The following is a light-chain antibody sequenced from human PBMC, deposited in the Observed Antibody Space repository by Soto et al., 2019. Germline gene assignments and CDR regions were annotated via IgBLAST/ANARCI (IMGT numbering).Light chain of an antibody. V-gene: IGLV1-51*02. CDR2: ENN. CDR3: GTWDSGLSAGV. J-gene: IGLJ3*02. Sequence: QSVLTQPPSVSAAPGQKGTISCSGSDSNIGNDHVSWYQQFPGTAPKLLIYENNKRPSGIPDRFSGSKSGTSATLDITGLQTGDEADYYCGTWDSGLSAGVIGGGTQLTVL. CDR1: DSNIGNDH.